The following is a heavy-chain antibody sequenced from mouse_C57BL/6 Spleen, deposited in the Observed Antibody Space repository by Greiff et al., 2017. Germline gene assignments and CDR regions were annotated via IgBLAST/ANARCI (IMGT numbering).Heavy chain of an antibody. J-gene: IGHJ2*01. D-gene: IGHD2-3*01. Sequence: VQGVESGPELVKPGASVKISCKASGYAFSSSWMNWVKQRPGKGLEWIGRIYPGDGDTNYNGKFKGKATLTADKSSSTAYMQLSSLTSEDSAVYFCAKLDGYYLDYWGQGTTLTVSS. CDR3: AKLDGYYLDY. CDR1: GYAFSSSW. CDR2: IYPGDGDT. V-gene: IGHV1-82*01.